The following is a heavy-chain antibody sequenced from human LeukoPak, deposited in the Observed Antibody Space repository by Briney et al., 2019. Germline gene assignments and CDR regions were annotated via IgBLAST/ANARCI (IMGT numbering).Heavy chain of an antibody. CDR1: GLTFSSHG. Sequence: GRSLRLSCAASGLTFSSHGTHWVRQAPRKRLEWVAIISHDGSESYYADAVKGRFTISRDNSKHTLYLQMNSVRAEDTGVYYCAKEVVTTRYCFDYWGEGTLVTVSS. CDR2: ISHDGSES. D-gene: IGHD2/OR15-2a*01. CDR3: AKEVVTTRYCFDY. J-gene: IGHJ4*02. V-gene: IGHV3-30*18.